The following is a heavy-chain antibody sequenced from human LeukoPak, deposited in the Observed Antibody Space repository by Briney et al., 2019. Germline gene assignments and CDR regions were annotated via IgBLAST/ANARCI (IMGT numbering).Heavy chain of an antibody. V-gene: IGHV4-31*03. Sequence: SETLSLTCTVSGGSISSDGHYWSWIRQLPGEGLEWIGYVYYRGTTQYHPSLKSRVTISADTSNNQFSLSLRSVTAADSAVYHCAREVWPTSGLDVWGQGTTVTVSS. CDR2: VYYRGTT. J-gene: IGHJ6*02. CDR3: AREVWPTSGLDV. CDR1: GGSISSDGHY. D-gene: IGHD2-2*01.